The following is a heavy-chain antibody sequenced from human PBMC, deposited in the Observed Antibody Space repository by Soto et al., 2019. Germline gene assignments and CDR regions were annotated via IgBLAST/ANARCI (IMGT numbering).Heavy chain of an antibody. V-gene: IGHV3-23*01. CDR1: GFTFSSYS. D-gene: IGHD1-7*01. CDR3: AKDSGGLEIPADAFDX. CDR2: ISGIGGIT. J-gene: IGHJ3*02. Sequence: LRLACAASGFTFSSYSMSCVRQAPGKGLEWVSAISGIGGITYYADSVNGRFTISRDNSKNTLYLQMNSLRAEDTAVYYCAKDSGGLEIPADAFDXWGQGTMVTVS.